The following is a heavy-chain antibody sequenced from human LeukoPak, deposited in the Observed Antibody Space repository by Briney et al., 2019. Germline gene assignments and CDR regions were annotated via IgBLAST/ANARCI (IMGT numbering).Heavy chain of an antibody. CDR3: ARGDNSGGWYLGS. CDR1: GDSISGFY. J-gene: IGHJ4*02. D-gene: IGHD6-19*01. CDR2: VYDSGST. V-gene: IGHV4-59*01. Sequence: PSETLSLTCTVSGDSISGFYWNWIRQPPGKGLEWIGHVYDSGSTTYNPSVKSRVIISQDTSKNEFSLKLKSVTAADTAVYYCARGDNSGGWYLGSWGEGALVSVSS.